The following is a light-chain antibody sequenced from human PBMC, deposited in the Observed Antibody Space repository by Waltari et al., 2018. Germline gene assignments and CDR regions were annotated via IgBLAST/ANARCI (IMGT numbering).Light chain of an antibody. CDR2: KAS. V-gene: IGKV1-5*03. Sequence: DLQMTQSPFTLSASVGDIIILNGPASQSISNWLAGYQHKPGKAPKLLIYKASTLASGVPSRFSGSGSVTDFSLTISSLQSDDCATDYCQQYNSYSLLTFGGGTKVEIK. J-gene: IGKJ4*01. CDR1: QSISNW. CDR3: QQYNSYSLLT.